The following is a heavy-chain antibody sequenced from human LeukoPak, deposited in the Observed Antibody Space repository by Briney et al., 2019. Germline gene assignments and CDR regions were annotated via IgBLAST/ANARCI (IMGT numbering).Heavy chain of an antibody. V-gene: IGHV4-39*01. CDR3: ARPRLAVKGSAWFDP. J-gene: IGHJ5*02. CDR1: GGSISSSSYY. Sequence: PSETLSLTCTVSGGSISSSSYYWGWIRQPPGKGLEWIGSIYYSGSTYYNPSLKSRVTISVDTSKNQFSLKLSSVTAAGTAVYYCARPRLAVKGSAWFDPWGQGTLVTVSS. D-gene: IGHD6-19*01. CDR2: IYYSGST.